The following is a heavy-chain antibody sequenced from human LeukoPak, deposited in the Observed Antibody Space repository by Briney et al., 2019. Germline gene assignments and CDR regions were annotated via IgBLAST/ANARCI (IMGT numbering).Heavy chain of an antibody. CDR1: GYTFTSYD. Sequence: GASVKVSCKASGYTFTSYDINWVRQATGQGLERMGWMNPNSGNTGYAQKFQGRVTMTRNTSISTAYMELSSLRSEDTAVYYCARKYNVRGWYYYYYMDVWGKGTTVTVSS. CDR2: MNPNSGNT. J-gene: IGHJ6*03. V-gene: IGHV1-8*01. CDR3: ARKYNVRGWYYYYYMDV. D-gene: IGHD3-10*02.